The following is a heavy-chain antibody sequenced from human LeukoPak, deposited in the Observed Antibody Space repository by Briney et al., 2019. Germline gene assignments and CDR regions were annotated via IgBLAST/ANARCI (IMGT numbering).Heavy chain of an antibody. Sequence: GGSLRLSCAASGFTFSSYSMNWVRQAPGKGLEWVAVISYDGSNKYYADSVKGRFTISRDNSKNTLYLQMNSLRAEDTAVYYCAKDGGFWSGYYPYWGQGTLVTVSS. CDR3: AKDGGFWSGYYPY. V-gene: IGHV3-30*18. CDR2: ISYDGSNK. D-gene: IGHD3-3*01. CDR1: GFTFSSYS. J-gene: IGHJ4*02.